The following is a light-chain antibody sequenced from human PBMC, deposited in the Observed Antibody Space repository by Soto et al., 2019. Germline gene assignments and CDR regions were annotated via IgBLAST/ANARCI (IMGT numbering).Light chain of an antibody. CDR2: EVN. Sequence: QYALTQPPSASGSPGQSVTISCTGTSSDVGGYKYVSWYQQHPDKAPKLMIFEVNKRPSGVPDRFSGSKSGNTASLTVSGLQAEDEADYYCSSYAGINNLGVFGTGTKLTV. CDR1: SSDVGGYKY. CDR3: SSYAGINNLGV. V-gene: IGLV2-8*01. J-gene: IGLJ1*01.